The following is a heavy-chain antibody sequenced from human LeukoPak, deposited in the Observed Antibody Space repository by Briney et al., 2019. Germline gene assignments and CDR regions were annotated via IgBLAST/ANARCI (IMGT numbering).Heavy chain of an antibody. Sequence: GGPLRLSCAASGFTFSNAWMSWVRQAPGKGLEWVGRIKGKSDGGTTDYAAPVKGRFTISRDDSKNTLYLQMNSLKTEDTAVYYCTTDLIVVVVAATPPDAFDIWGQGTMVTVSS. V-gene: IGHV3-15*01. D-gene: IGHD2-15*01. CDR3: TTDLIVVVVAATPPDAFDI. CDR1: GFTFSNAW. J-gene: IGHJ3*02. CDR2: IKGKSDGGTT.